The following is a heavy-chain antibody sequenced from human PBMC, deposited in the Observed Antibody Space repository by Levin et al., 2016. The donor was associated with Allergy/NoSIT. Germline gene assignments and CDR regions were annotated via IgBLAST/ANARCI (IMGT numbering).Heavy chain of an antibody. CDR3: ARDRATSITLARGLISVYGMDV. CDR1: GERVSTNSAA. J-gene: IGHJ6*02. CDR2: TYYRSTWYN. V-gene: IGHV6-1*01. Sequence: SETLSLTCVISGERVSTNSAAWNWIRQSPSRGLEWLGRTYYRSTWYNDYPTSVKSRITIKADTSKNQLSLQVNSVTPEDSAVYFCARDRATSITLARGLISVYGMDVWGQGTTVTVSS. D-gene: IGHD3-10*01.